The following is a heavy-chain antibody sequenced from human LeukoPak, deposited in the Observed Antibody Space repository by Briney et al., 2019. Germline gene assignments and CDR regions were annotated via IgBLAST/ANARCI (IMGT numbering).Heavy chain of an antibody. V-gene: IGHV3-66*04. CDR3: ASQYSSSSRDNYRY. Sequence: GGSLRLSCAASGFTVSSNYMSWVRQAPGKGLEWVSVIYSGGSTYYADSVKGRFTISRDNSKNTLYLQMNSLRAEDTAVYYCASQYSSSSRDNYRYWGQGTPVTVSS. D-gene: IGHD6-13*01. CDR2: IYSGGST. CDR1: GFTVSSNY. J-gene: IGHJ4*02.